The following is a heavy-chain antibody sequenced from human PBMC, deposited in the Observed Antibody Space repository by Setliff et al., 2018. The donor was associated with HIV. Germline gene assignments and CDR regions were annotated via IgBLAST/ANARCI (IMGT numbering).Heavy chain of an antibody. J-gene: IGHJ4*02. CDR3: ARVVVERATIFDF. CDR1: GGSVSSVNYY. D-gene: IGHD5-12*01. V-gene: IGHV4-61*01. CDR2: IHYTGST. Sequence: SETLSLTCSVSGGSVSSVNYYWSWIRQPPGKGLEWIGYIHYTGSTTYNPSLKSRVTISVDTSKNQFSLELSSVTAADTAVYYCARVVVERATIFDFWGPGTLVTVSS.